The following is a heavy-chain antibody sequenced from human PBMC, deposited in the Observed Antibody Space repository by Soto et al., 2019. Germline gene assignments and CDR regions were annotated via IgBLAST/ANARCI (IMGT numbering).Heavy chain of an antibody. CDR1: DFSLTTTGVG. D-gene: IGHD3-16*02. Sequence: QITLKESGPTLVKPTQTLTLTCTFSDFSLTTTGVGVGWIRQPPGKALEWLAVIYWDNDRRYCPSLTSRLTVTKDASKNQVVLTMTNMDPVDTATYYCAHVTITYGGAIGDEAFDVWGRGTMVTVSS. V-gene: IGHV2-5*02. CDR2: IYWDNDR. J-gene: IGHJ3*01. CDR3: AHVTITYGGAIGDEAFDV.